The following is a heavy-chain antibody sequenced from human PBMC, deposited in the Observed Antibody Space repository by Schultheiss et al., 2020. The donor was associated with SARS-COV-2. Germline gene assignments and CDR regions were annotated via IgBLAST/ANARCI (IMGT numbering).Heavy chain of an antibody. Sequence: GESLKISCAASGFAFSDHYMTWIRQAPGKGLEWVSSISSSSSYIYYADSVKGRFTISRDNAKNSLYLQMNSLRAEDTAVYYCARGSSHTRIAAAESDFDYWGQGTLVTVSS. CDR1: GFAFSDHY. J-gene: IGHJ4*02. D-gene: IGHD6-13*01. CDR2: ISSSSSYI. CDR3: ARGSSHTRIAAAESDFDY. V-gene: IGHV3-11*06.